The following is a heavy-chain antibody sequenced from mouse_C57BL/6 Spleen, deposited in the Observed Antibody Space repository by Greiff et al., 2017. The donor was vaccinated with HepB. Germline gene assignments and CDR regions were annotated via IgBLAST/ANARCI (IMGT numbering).Heavy chain of an antibody. D-gene: IGHD3-2*02. Sequence: VQLQQPGAELVMPGASVKLSCKASGYTFTSYWMHWVKQRPGQGLEWIGEIDPSDSYTNYNQKFKGKSTLTVDKSSSTAYMQLSSLTSEDSAVYYCARRGEQLRLHDYWGQGTTLTVSS. CDR2: IDPSDSYT. CDR3: ARRGEQLRLHDY. CDR1: GYTFTSYW. J-gene: IGHJ2*01. V-gene: IGHV1-69*01.